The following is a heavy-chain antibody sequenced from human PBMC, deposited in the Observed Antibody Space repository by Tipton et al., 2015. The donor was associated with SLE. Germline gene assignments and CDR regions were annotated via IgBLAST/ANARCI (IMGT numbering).Heavy chain of an antibody. J-gene: IGHJ6*02. Sequence: RSLRLSCAASGLTFDDYAMHWVRQAPGKGLEWVSGISWNSGSIGYADSVKGRFTISRDNAKNSLYLQMNSLRAEDTALYYCAKVKGYCSGGSCYGGYGMDVWGQGTTVTVSS. V-gene: IGHV3-9*01. D-gene: IGHD2-15*01. CDR1: GLTFDDYA. CDR2: ISWNSGSI. CDR3: AKVKGYCSGGSCYGGYGMDV.